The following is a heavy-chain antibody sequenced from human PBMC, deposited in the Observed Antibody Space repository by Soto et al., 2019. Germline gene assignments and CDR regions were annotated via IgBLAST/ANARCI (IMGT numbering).Heavy chain of an antibody. CDR1: GYTFTSHD. Sequence: QVQLVQSGAEVKMPGASVKVSCKASGYTFTSHDINWVRQATGQGLEWMGWMNPNSGNTGYGQKFQGRITMTRNTSTNRGYMELSSLKSDDTAVYYCARGRYAIRGAFIIGELDHWGQGSLDIVSS. CDR2: MNPNSGNT. V-gene: IGHV1-8*01. D-gene: IGHD3-10*01. CDR3: ARGRYAIRGAFIIGELDH. J-gene: IGHJ4*02.